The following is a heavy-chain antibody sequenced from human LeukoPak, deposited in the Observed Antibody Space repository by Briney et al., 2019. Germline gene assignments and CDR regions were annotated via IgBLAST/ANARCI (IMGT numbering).Heavy chain of an antibody. V-gene: IGHV3-7*01. CDR1: GFTFSNYW. J-gene: IGHJ4*02. CDR2: IKQDGSEK. Sequence: GGSLRLSCAASGFTFSNYWMSWVRQAPGKGLEWVANIKQDGSEKYYVDSVKGRFTVFRDNSKNSLYLQLTSLRAEDTAVYYCAKEQREPPYEFDYWGQGTLVTVSS. CDR3: AKEQREPPYEFDY. D-gene: IGHD1-26*01.